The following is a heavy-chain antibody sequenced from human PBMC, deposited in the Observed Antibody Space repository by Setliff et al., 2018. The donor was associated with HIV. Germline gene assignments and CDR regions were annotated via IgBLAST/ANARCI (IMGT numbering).Heavy chain of an antibody. J-gene: IGHJ3*02. CDR3: AREVDVVTTSDAFDI. Sequence: PSETLSLTCTVSGGSISNSRYYWSWIRQPPGKGLEWIGYIYYNGNAYYYNPSLKSRTTISPDTSMNQFSLKLTSVTAADTAVYYCAREVDVVTTSDAFDIWGQGTMVTVSS. V-gene: IGHV4-30-4*08. D-gene: IGHD2-21*02. CDR1: GGSISNSRYY. CDR2: IYYNGNAY.